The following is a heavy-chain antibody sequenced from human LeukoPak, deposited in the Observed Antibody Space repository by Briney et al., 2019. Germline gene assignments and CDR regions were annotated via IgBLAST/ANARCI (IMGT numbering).Heavy chain of an antibody. V-gene: IGHV1-8*02. Sequence: GASVKVSCKASGYTFTTYAMNWVRQAPGQGLEWMGWMNPNSGTTGYAQKFQGRVTMTRNTSISTAYMELSSLRSEDTAVYYCARGKRFGELLYGWGQGTLVTVSS. CDR1: GYTFTTYA. D-gene: IGHD3-10*01. CDR2: MNPNSGTT. CDR3: ARGKRFGELLYG. J-gene: IGHJ4*02.